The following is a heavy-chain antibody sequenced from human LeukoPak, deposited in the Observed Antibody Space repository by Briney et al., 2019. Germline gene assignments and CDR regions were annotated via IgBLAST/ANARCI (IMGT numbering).Heavy chain of an antibody. D-gene: IGHD5-12*01. CDR1: GGSISSYY. CDR3: ARRWSGYNFDY. V-gene: IGHV4-59*12. J-gene: IGHJ4*02. Sequence: SETLSLTCTVSGGSISSYYWSWIRQPPGKGLEWIGYIYYSGSTNYNPSLKGRVTISVDTSKNQFSLKLSSVTAADTAVYYCARRWSGYNFDYWGQGTLVTVSS. CDR2: IYYSGST.